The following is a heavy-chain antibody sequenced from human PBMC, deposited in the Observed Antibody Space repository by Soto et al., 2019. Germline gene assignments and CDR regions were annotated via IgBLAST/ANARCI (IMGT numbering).Heavy chain of an antibody. V-gene: IGHV4-31*03. CDR2: VYYNGTT. CDR3: ASRGPRGSGYWAYAFDI. J-gene: IGHJ3*02. Sequence: PSETLSLTCSVSGGSISSGGYYWSWIRQHPGKGLEWLGYVYYNGTTYYNPSLKSRVSISVDTSKNQFSLKLSSVTAADTAVYYCASRGPRGSGYWAYAFDIWGQGTMVTVS. D-gene: IGHD3-22*01. CDR1: GGSISSGGYY.